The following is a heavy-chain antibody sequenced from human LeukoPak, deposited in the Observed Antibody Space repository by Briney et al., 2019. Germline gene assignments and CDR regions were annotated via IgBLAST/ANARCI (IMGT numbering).Heavy chain of an antibody. Sequence: SETLSLICTVSGGSISSYFWSWIRQPPGKGLEWIGYIYYSGSTNYNPSLKSRVTISVDTSKNQFSLKLSSVTAADTAVYYCARGVSWYFDLWGRGTLVTVSS. J-gene: IGHJ2*01. CDR3: ARGVSWYFDL. CDR1: GGSISSYF. V-gene: IGHV4-59*08. CDR2: IYYSGST. D-gene: IGHD3-10*01.